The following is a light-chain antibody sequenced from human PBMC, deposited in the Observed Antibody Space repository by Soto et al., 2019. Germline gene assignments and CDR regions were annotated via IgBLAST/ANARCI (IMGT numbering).Light chain of an antibody. Sequence: DIQLTQSPSSLSASVGDRVTITCRASQRISSYLNWYQQKPVKAPKLLIYAASSLQSGVPSRFSGSGSGTDFSLTSSSLQPKDCATDYSQQSDRTPWMFGQVTKVEIK. V-gene: IGKV1-39*01. CDR3: QQSDRTPWM. J-gene: IGKJ1*01. CDR1: QRISSY. CDR2: AAS.